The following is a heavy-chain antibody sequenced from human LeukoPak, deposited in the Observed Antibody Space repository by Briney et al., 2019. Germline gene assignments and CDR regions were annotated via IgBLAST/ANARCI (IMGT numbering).Heavy chain of an antibody. CDR1: GGSFSGYY. CDR3: ASSLLYSSGCVY. CDR2: TNHSGST. V-gene: IGHV4-34*01. J-gene: IGHJ4*02. D-gene: IGHD6-19*01. Sequence: SETLSLTCAVYGGSFSGYYWSWIRQPPGKGLEWIGETNHSGSTNYNPSLKSRVTISVDTSKNQFSLKLSSVTAADTAVYYCASSLLYSSGCVYWGQGTLVTVSS.